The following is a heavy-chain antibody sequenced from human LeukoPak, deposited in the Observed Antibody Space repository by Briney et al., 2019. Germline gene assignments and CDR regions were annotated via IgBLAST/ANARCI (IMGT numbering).Heavy chain of an antibody. CDR1: GFTVSSNY. V-gene: IGHV3-66*02. CDR3: ARVVDGYNVYYYYYMDV. D-gene: IGHD5-24*01. J-gene: IGHJ6*03. CDR2: IYIGGST. Sequence: PGGSLRLSCAASGFTVSSNYMSWVRQAPGKGLEWVSVIYIGGSTYYADSVKGRFTISRDNSKNTLYLQMNSLRAEDTAVYYCARVVDGYNVYYYYYMDVWGKGTTVTVSS.